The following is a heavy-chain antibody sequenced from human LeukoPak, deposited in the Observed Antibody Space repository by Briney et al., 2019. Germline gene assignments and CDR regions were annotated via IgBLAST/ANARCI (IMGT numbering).Heavy chain of an antibody. D-gene: IGHD1-14*01. CDR1: GDSINKNY. V-gene: IGHV4-59*01. J-gene: IGHJ4*02. CDR3: ARVNTGKVTLDY. Sequence: SETLSLTCTVSGDSINKNYWSWIRQSPGKGLEWIGYIYYIGSTNYNPSLASRITISLDTSKSQFSLTLNSVTAADTAIYFCARVNTGKVTLDYWGQGILVTVSS. CDR2: IYYIGST.